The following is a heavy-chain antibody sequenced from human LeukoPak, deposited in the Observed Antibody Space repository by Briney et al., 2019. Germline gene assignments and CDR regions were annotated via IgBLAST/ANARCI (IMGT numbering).Heavy chain of an antibody. D-gene: IGHD4-23*01. J-gene: IGHJ3*02. CDR1: GGSISSGGYS. CDR3: ARDSRGYGGNSRAFDI. CDR2: IYHSGST. Sequence: SETLSLTCAVSGGSISSGGYSWSWIRQPPGKGLEWIGYIYHSGSTYYNPSLKSRVTISVDRSKNQFSLKLSSVTAADTAVYYCARDSRGYGGNSRAFDIWGQGTMDTVSS. V-gene: IGHV4-30-2*01.